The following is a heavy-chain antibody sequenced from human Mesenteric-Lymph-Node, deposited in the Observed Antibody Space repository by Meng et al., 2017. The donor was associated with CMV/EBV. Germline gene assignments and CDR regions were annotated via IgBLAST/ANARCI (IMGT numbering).Heavy chain of an antibody. D-gene: IGHD6-6*01. CDR2: IYSGGTT. V-gene: IGHV3-53*01. Sequence: GGSLRLSCAASGFTFSSYWMSWVRQAPGTGLEWVSVIYSGGTTYYVDSVKGRFTISRDNSKNTLYLQMNSLRPEDTAVYYCARALTARELYFDLWGRGTLVTVSS. CDR1: GFTFSSYW. J-gene: IGHJ2*01. CDR3: ARALTARELYFDL.